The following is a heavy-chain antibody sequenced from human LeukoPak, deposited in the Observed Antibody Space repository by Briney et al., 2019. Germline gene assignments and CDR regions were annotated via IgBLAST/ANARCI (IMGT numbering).Heavy chain of an antibody. Sequence: PGGSLRLSCAASGFTFSSYWMLWVRQAPGKGLVWVSRINSDGSSTSYADSVKGRSTISRDNAKNTLYLQMNSLRAEDTAVYYCARTDAVAGPLDYWGQGTLVTVSS. J-gene: IGHJ4*02. CDR2: INSDGSST. CDR1: GFTFSSYW. D-gene: IGHD6-19*01. CDR3: ARTDAVAGPLDY. V-gene: IGHV3-74*01.